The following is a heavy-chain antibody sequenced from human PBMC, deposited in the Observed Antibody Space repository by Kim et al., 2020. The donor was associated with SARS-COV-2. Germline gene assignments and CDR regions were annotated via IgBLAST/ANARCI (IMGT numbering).Heavy chain of an antibody. CDR3: ARHRAVTTSTWFDP. V-gene: IGHV4-39*01. CDR2: IYYSGST. D-gene: IGHD4-17*01. CDR1: GGSISSSSYY. J-gene: IGHJ5*02. Sequence: SETLSLTCTVSGGSISSSSYYWGWIRQPPGKGLEWIGSIYYSGSTYYNPSLKSRVTISVDTSKNQFSLKLSSVTAADTAVYYCARHRAVTTSTWFDPWGQGTPVTVSS.